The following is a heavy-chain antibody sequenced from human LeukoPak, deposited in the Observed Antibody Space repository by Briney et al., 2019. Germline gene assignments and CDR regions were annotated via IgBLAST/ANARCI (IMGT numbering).Heavy chain of an antibody. V-gene: IGHV4-39*01. CDR3: ARHGNWNYDFDY. CDR2: IYYSGST. J-gene: IGHJ4*02. Sequence: SETLSLTCTVSGGSISSSSYSWGWIRQPPGKGLEWIGSIYYSGSTYYNPSLKSRVTISVDTSKNQFSLKLSSVTAADTAVYYCARHGNWNYDFDYWGQGTLVTVSS. CDR1: GGSISSSSYS. D-gene: IGHD1-7*01.